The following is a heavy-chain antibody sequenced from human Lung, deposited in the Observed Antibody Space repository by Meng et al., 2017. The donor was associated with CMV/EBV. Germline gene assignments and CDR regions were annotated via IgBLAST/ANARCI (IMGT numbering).Heavy chain of an antibody. D-gene: IGHD6-13*01. CDR1: GFTFSSYA. Sequence: SLKISCAASGFTFSSYAMSWVRQAPGKGLEWLSAISGSGGSTYYADSVKGRFTISRDNSKNTLYLQMNSLRAEDTAVYYCAKNQQFDYWGQGTMVTVSS. CDR3: AKNQQFDY. CDR2: ISGSGGST. J-gene: IGHJ4*02. V-gene: IGHV3-23*01.